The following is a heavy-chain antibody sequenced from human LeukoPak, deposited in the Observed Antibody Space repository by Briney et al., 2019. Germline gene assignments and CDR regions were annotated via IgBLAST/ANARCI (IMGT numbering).Heavy chain of an antibody. J-gene: IGHJ4*02. Sequence: PSETLSLTCTVSGGSISSYYWSWIRRPPGRGLEWIGYIYYSGSTNYNPSLKSRVTISVDTSKNQFSLKLSSVTAADTAVYYCASKAVAGYFDYWGQGTLVTVSS. CDR2: IYYSGST. V-gene: IGHV4-59*01. CDR3: ASKAVAGYFDY. CDR1: GGSISSYY. D-gene: IGHD6-19*01.